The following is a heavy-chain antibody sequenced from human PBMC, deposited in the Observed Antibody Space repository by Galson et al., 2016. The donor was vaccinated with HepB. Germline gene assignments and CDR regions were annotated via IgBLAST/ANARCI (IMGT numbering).Heavy chain of an antibody. D-gene: IGHD3-10*01. CDR2: INPNSGVT. CDR1: GYTFTGYY. CDR3: ARVPYYYHGGSHFYPSAFDI. J-gene: IGHJ3*02. V-gene: IGHV1-2*02. Sequence: SVKVSCKASGYTFTGYYMHWVRQAPGQGLEWMRWINPNSGVTNYAQKFQGRVTMTGDTSISTAYMELSRLRSDDTAFYYCARVPYYYHGGSHFYPSAFDIWGQGTMVTVSS.